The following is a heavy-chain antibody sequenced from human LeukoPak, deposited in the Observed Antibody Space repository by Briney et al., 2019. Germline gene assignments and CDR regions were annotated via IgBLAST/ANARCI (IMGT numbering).Heavy chain of an antibody. V-gene: IGHV3-23*01. CDR1: GFTLSSYA. CDR3: AKINGLGALYY. J-gene: IGHJ4*02. CDR2: ISGSGSA. Sequence: PGGSLRLSCAASGFTLSSYAMNWVRQAPGKGLEWVSAISGSGSAYYADSVKGRFTISRDNSKNTLYLQMNSLRAEDTAVYYCAKINGLGALYYWGQGTLVTVSS. D-gene: IGHD1-26*01.